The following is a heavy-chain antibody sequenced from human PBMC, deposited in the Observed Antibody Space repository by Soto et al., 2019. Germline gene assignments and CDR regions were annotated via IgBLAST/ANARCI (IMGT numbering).Heavy chain of an antibody. V-gene: IGHV4-59*01. CDR2: IYYSGST. CDR1: GGSISSYY. J-gene: IGHJ5*02. Sequence: SETLSLTCTVSGGSISSYYWSWIRQPPGKGLEWIGYIYYSGSTNYNPSLKSRVTISVDTSKNQFSLKLSSVTAADTAVYYCARVSVPRYSSSSLNWFDPWGQGTLVTVSS. CDR3: ARVSVPRYSSSSLNWFDP. D-gene: IGHD6-6*01.